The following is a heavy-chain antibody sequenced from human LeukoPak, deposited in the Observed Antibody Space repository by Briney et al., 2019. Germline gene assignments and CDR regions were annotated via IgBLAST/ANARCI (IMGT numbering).Heavy chain of an antibody. D-gene: IGHD3-22*01. CDR2: INSDGSST. CDR1: GFTFSSYW. V-gene: IGHV3-74*01. J-gene: IGHJ4*02. CDR3: ARVKDSSGYMYYFDY. Sequence: GGSLRLSCAASGFTFSSYWMLWVRQAPGKGRVWVSRINSDGSSTSYADSVKGRFTISRDNAKNTLYLQMNSLRAEDTAVYYCARVKDSSGYMYYFDYWGQGTLVTVSS.